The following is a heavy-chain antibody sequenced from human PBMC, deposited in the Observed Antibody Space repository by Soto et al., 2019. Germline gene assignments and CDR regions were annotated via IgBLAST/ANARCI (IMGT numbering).Heavy chain of an antibody. CDR1: GFTFSSYA. D-gene: IGHD3-3*01. CDR2: ISYDGSNK. J-gene: IGHJ5*02. Sequence: GGPLRLSCAASGFTFSSYAMHWVRQAPGKGLEWVAVISYDGSNKYYADSVKGRFTISRDNSKNTLYLQMNSLRAEDTAVYYCARTMEWLLSDNWFDPWGQGTLVTVSS. V-gene: IGHV3-30-3*01. CDR3: ARTMEWLLSDNWFDP.